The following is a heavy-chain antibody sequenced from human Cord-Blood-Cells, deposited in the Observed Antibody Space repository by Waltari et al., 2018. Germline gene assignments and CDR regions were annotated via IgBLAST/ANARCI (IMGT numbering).Heavy chain of an antibody. V-gene: IGHV7-4-1*02. CDR1: GYTFTSYA. Sequence: QVQLVQSGSELKKPGASVKVSCKASGYTFTSYAMKGVRRAPGQGFEGMGWINSNTLNPTDAQGCTGRCVFSSDTTVSTAYLQVSSLKAEDTAVYYCARDSKGVFEWLLSRQPYNWFDPWGQRTLVTVSS. CDR3: ARDSKGVFEWLLSRQPYNWFDP. CDR2: INSNTLNP. J-gene: IGHJ5*02. D-gene: IGHD3-3*01.